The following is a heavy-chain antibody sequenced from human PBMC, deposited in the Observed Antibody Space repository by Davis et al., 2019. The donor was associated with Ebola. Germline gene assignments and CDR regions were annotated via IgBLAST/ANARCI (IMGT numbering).Heavy chain of an antibody. J-gene: IGHJ5*01. CDR1: GVSFDDYA. V-gene: IGHV3-9*01. Sequence: GGSLRLSCVGSGVSFDDYAMHWVRQVPGKGLEWVSSTSWNSDSAGYVDSVKGRFTISKDNAKNSLYLQMNGLGVDDTALYYCAKDSLRYSAAWGGWLDSWGQGTLVTVSS. CDR3: AKDSLRYSAAWGGWLDS. CDR2: TSWNSDSA. D-gene: IGHD5-18*01.